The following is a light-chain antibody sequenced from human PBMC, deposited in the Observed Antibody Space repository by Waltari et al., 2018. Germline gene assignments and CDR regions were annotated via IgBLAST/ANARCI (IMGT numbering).Light chain of an antibody. CDR3: QSYDTDVSGSSVV. CDR1: SSNLGAGYD. CDR2: GNN. V-gene: IGLV1-40*01. J-gene: IGLJ2*01. Sequence: QSVLTQPPSVSGAPGQRVTISCTGSSSNLGAGYDVHWYQHLPGKAPKLLIYGNNNRPSVVPDRFSGSKSGTSASLAITGLRAEDEADYYCQSYDTDVSGSSVVFGGGTKLTVL.